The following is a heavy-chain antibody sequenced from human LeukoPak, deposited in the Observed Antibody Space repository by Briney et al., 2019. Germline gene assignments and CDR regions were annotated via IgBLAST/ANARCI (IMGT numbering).Heavy chain of an antibody. CDR1: GYTFTVYH. D-gene: IGHD2-21*02. V-gene: IGHV1-2*02. Sequence: ASVNVSCKTSGYTFTVYHMHWVRQAPGQGLEWMGWINPNSGATNCAQNLQGRVTMTSDTSISTAYMELSSLTSDGTAVYYCGLVTSGNWWFDPWGQGTLVTVSS. CDR2: INPNSGAT. J-gene: IGHJ5*02. CDR3: GLVTSGNWWFDP.